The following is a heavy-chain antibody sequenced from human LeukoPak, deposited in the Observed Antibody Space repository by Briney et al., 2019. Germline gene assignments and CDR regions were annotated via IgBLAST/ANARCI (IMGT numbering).Heavy chain of an antibody. Sequence: SETLSLTCAVYGGSFSGYYWSWIRQPPGKGLEWIEEINHSGSTNYNPSLKSRVTISVDTSKNQFSLKLSSVTAADTAVYYCARGQSDCSGGSCSYYFDYWGQGTLVTVSS. CDR1: GGSFSGYY. J-gene: IGHJ4*02. D-gene: IGHD2-15*01. CDR2: INHSGST. V-gene: IGHV4-34*01. CDR3: ARGQSDCSGGSCSYYFDY.